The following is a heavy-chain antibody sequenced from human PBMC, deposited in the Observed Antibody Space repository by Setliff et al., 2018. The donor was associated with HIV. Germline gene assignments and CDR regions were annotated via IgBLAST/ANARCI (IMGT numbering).Heavy chain of an antibody. Sequence: GGSLRLSCVASGLPFYNYWMTWLRRAPGRGLEWVANIKQDGSDMHYIESVKGRFTIFRDNAKISVFLQMNSLRAEDTGVYYCATQTGFYNSHWYDYWGQGTMVTVSS. CDR2: IKQDGSDM. CDR1: GLPFYNYW. V-gene: IGHV3-7*01. D-gene: IGHD6-13*01. J-gene: IGHJ4*02. CDR3: ATQTGFYNSHWYDY.